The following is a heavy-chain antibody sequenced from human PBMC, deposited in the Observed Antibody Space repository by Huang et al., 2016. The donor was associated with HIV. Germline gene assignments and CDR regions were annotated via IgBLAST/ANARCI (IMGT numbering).Heavy chain of an antibody. Sequence: EVQLVESGGGLVKPGGSLRLSCAASGFTFSNAWMSWVRQAAGKGLEWVGRIKSKNDVGTTDYAAPVKGRFTISRDDSKNTLYLQMNTLTTEDTAVYYCTTDRDYGDYVADAFDIWGQGTMVTVSS. J-gene: IGHJ3*02. CDR3: TTDRDYGDYVADAFDI. CDR1: GFTFSNAW. D-gene: IGHD4-17*01. V-gene: IGHV3-15*01. CDR2: IKSKNDVGTT.